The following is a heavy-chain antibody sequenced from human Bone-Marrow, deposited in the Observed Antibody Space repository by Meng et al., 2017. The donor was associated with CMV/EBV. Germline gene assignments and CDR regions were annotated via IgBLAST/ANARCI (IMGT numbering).Heavy chain of an antibody. CDR1: GFTFSSYA. D-gene: IGHD2-2*01. V-gene: IGHV3-23*01. Sequence: GGSLRLSCAASGFTFSSYAMSWVRQAPGKGLEWVSAISGSGGSTYYADSVKGRFTISRDNSKNTLYLQMNSLRAEDTAVYYCAKRGRSLYNYIVVVPAADGPFDYWGQGTLVTFSS. CDR3: AKRGRSLYNYIVVVPAADGPFDY. CDR2: ISGSGGST. J-gene: IGHJ4*02.